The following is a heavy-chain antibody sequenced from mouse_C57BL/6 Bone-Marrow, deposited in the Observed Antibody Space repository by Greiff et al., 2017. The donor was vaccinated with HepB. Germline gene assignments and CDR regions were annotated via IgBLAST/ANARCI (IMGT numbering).Heavy chain of an antibody. CDR3: ASGDYPYAMDY. V-gene: IGHV1-50*01. Sequence: KPGQALEWIGEIDPSDSYTNYNQKFKGKATLTVDTSSSTAYMQLSSLTSEDSAVYYCASGDYPYAMDYWGQGTSVTVSS. J-gene: IGHJ4*01. D-gene: IGHD2-4*01. CDR2: IDPSDSYT.